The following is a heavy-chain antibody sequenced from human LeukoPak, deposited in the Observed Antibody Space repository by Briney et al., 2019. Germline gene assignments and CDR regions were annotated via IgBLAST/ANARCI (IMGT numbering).Heavy chain of an antibody. CDR1: GGSISSSSYY. J-gene: IGHJ4*02. CDR2: IYTSGST. Sequence: PSETLSLTCTVSGGSISSSSYYWNWIRQPAGKGLEWVGRIYTSGSTNYNPSLKSRVTISVDTSKNQFSLKLSSVTAADTAVYYCARERVYDFWSGNFDYWGQGTLVTVSS. D-gene: IGHD3-3*01. V-gene: IGHV4-61*02. CDR3: ARERVYDFWSGNFDY.